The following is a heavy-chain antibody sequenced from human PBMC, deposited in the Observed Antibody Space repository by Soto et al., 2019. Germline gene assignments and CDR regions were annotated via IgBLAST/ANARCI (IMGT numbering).Heavy chain of an antibody. J-gene: IGHJ3*02. CDR3: ARAFGSGTSLNTIDAFDI. D-gene: IGHD3-10*01. CDR1: GGSISSGAYY. CDR2: IYHSGST. V-gene: IGHV4-31*03. Sequence: QVQLQESGPGLVRPSQTLSLTCTVSGGSISSGAYYWTWIRQHPGRGLEWVGYIYHSGSTYYNPSLMSRLTISLDTSNNQFSLRLSSVTAADTAVYYCARAFGSGTSLNTIDAFDIWGQGTMVTVSS.